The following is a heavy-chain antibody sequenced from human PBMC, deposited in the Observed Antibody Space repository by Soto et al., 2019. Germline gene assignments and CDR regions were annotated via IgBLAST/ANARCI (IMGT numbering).Heavy chain of an antibody. J-gene: IGHJ6*03. Sequence: PGGSLRLSCAASGFTFTSYAMNWVRQAPGKGLEWVSSIRGSGRGTYYADSVKGRFTISRDNSKNTLYLQMNSLRDEDTNGYDCAMGEGDYYDYHMQGRGKGAIVTLS. CDR2: IRGSGRGT. V-gene: IGHV3-23*01. CDR3: AMGEGDYYDYHMQG. CDR1: GFTFTSYA.